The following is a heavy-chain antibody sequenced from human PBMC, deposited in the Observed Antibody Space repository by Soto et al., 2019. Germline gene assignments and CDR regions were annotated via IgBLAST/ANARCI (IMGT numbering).Heavy chain of an antibody. CDR3: AKWSAPEL. V-gene: IGHV3-7*03. Sequence: QPGGSLRLSCAASRFTVSSWAMTWARQAPGKGLEWVANIKQDGSEKNYVDSVKGRFTISRDNAKNSLYLEMNNLRVEDTAIYYCAKWSAPELWGQGLTVTVFS. CDR1: RFTVSSWA. J-gene: IGHJ6*02. D-gene: IGHD2-8*01. CDR2: IKQDGSEK.